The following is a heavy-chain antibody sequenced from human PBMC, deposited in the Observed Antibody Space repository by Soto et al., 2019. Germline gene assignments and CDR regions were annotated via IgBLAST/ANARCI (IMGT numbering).Heavy chain of an antibody. Sequence: VQLQESGPGLVTPSQTLSLTCTVFGGSVSIGDYLWSWIRQRPGKGLEWIGYIHDSGNTYYNPSLKDSVTLSTGTSQNPFPLKVASMTAADPGVYFCARARGGDSGDYASLFDRWGQGNLVTVSS. CDR1: GGSVSIGDYL. CDR3: ARARGGDSGDYASLFDR. J-gene: IGHJ5*02. D-gene: IGHD4-17*01. V-gene: IGHV4-30-4*01. CDR2: IHDSGNT.